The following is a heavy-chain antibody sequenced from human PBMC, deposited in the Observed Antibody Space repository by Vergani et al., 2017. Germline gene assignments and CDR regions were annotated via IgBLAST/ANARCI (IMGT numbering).Heavy chain of an antibody. CDR1: GFTFSSYG. J-gene: IGHJ4*02. CDR2: ISYDGRNK. V-gene: IGHV3-30*18. CDR3: AKARDWGIAVAALDY. Sequence: QVQLVESGGGVVQPGRSLRLSCAASGFTFSSYGMHWVRQAPGKGLEWVAVISYDGRNKYYADSVKGRFTISRDNSKNTLYLQMNSLRAEDTAVYYCAKARDWGIAVAALDYWGQGTLVTVSS. D-gene: IGHD6-19*01.